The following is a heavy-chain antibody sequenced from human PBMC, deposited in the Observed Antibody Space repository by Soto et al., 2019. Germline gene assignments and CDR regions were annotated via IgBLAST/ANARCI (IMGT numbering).Heavy chain of an antibody. J-gene: IGHJ6*02. CDR3: ARHEAGYYDSSGRVAGYHYYGLDV. CDR1: GGSISSYH. D-gene: IGHD3-22*01. CDR2: IYYSGST. V-gene: IGHV4-59*08. Sequence: QVQLQESGPGLVKPSETLSLTCTVSGGSISSYHWSWIRQPPGKGLEWIGYIYYSGSTNYNPSLRSRVTISADTSKNQLSLKLSSVTAADAAVYYCARHEAGYYDSSGRVAGYHYYGLDVWGQGTTVTVSS.